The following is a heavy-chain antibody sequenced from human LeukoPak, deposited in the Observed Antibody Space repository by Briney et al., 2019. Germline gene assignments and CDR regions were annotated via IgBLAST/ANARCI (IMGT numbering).Heavy chain of an antibody. V-gene: IGHV3-23*01. D-gene: IGHD6-13*01. J-gene: IGHJ6*03. CDR1: GFIFSSYA. CDR2: ISGSGGST. CDR3: AKVYSPTYYYYYYMDV. Sequence: GGSLRLSCAASGFIFSSYAMSWVRQAPEKGLEWVSTISGSGGSTYYADSVKGRFTISRDNSKNTLYLQMNSLRAEDTAVYYCAKVYSPTYYYYYYMDVWGKGTTVTVSS.